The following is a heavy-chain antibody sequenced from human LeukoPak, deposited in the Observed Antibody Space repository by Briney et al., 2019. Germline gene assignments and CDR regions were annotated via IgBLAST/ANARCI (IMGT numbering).Heavy chain of an antibody. J-gene: IGHJ3*02. CDR1: GYTFTSYG. CDR3: ARGSGAYYEDAFDI. V-gene: IGHV1-18*01. D-gene: IGHD3-3*01. CDR2: ISAYNGNT. Sequence: ASVKVSCKASGYTFTSYGISWVRQAPGQGLEWMGWISAYNGNTNYAQKLQGRVTMTTDTSTSTAYMELRSLRSDDTAVCYCARGSGAYYEDAFDIWGQGTMVTVSS.